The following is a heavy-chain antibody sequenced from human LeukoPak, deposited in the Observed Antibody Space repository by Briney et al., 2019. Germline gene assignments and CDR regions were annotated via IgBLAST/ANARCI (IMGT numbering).Heavy chain of an antibody. CDR3: ARGPLMYYGSGSPYFDY. J-gene: IGHJ4*02. Sequence: PGGSLRLSCAASGFTFSSYSMNWVRQAPGKGLEWVSYISSSSSTIYYADSVKGRFTISRDNAKNSLYLQMNSLRAEDTAVYYCARGPLMYYGSGSPYFDYWGQGTLVTVSS. CDR2: ISSSSSTI. V-gene: IGHV3-48*04. D-gene: IGHD3-10*01. CDR1: GFTFSSYS.